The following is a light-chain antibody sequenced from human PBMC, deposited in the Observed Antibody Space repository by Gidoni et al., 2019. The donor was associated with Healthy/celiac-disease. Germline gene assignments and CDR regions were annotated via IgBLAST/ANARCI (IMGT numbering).Light chain of an antibody. V-gene: IGLV3-21*04. J-gene: IGLJ1*01. CDR3: QVWDSSSDLLYV. CDR2: YDS. CDR1: NIGSKS. Sequence: SYVLTQPPSASVAPGKTARITCGGNNIGSKSVHWYQQKPGQAPVLVIYYDSDRHSGIPERFSGSNSGNTATLTISRVEAGDEADYYCQVWDSSSDLLYVFGTGTKVTVL.